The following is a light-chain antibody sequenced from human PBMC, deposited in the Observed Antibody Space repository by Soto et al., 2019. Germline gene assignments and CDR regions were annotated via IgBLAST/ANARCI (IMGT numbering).Light chain of an antibody. J-gene: IGKJ4*01. CDR3: XXXXXSPLT. CDR2: KAS. Sequence: DIQMTQSPSTLYASVGDRXTITXRASQSIGASLAWFQQKPGKAPNLLIYKASSLESGVPSRFSGSGSGTEFTLTISTLQPXXXXXXXXXXXXXSPLTFGGGTKVEIK. V-gene: IGKV1-5*03. CDR1: QSIGAS.